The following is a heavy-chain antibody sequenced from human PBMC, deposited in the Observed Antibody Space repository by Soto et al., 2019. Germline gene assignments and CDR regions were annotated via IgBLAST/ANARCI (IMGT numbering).Heavy chain of an antibody. CDR1: GGSISSYY. Sequence: PSETLSLTCTVSGGSISSYYWSWIRQPPGKGLEWIGYIYYSGSTNYNPSLKSRVTISVDTSKNQFSLKLSSVTAADTAVYYCARGSGEMATNPHFDYWGQGTLVTVSS. V-gene: IGHV4-59*01. CDR2: IYYSGST. J-gene: IGHJ4*02. CDR3: ARGSGEMATNPHFDY. D-gene: IGHD5-12*01.